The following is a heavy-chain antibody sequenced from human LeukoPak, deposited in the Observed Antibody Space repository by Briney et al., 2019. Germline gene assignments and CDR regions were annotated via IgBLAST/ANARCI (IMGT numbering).Heavy chain of an antibody. CDR2: IRYDGSNQ. CDR1: GFTFSSYG. CDR3: AREFGVVVAAFDY. J-gene: IGHJ4*02. V-gene: IGHV3-30*02. D-gene: IGHD2-15*01. Sequence: GGSLRLSCAASGFTFSSYGMNWVRQAPGKGLEWVAFIRYDGSNQYYADSVKGRFTISRDNSKNTLYLQMNSLRAEDTAVYYCAREFGVVVAAFDYWGQGTLVTVSS.